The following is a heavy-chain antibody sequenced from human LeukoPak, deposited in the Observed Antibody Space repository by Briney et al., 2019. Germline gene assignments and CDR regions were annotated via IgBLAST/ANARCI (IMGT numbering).Heavy chain of an antibody. J-gene: IGHJ3*02. CDR3: ARSMVRVIGDAFDI. Sequence: GRSLRLSCAASGFTFSSYGMHWVRQAPGKGLEWVAVIWYDGSNKYYADSVKGRFTISRDNSKNTLYLQMNSLRAEDTAVYYCARSMVRVIGDAFDIWGQGTMVTVSS. V-gene: IGHV3-33*01. CDR1: GFTFSSYG. D-gene: IGHD3-10*01. CDR2: IWYDGSNK.